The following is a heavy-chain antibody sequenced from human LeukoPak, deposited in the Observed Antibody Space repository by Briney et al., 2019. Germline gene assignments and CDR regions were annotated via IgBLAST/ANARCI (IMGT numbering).Heavy chain of an antibody. V-gene: IGHV3-66*02. CDR2: IYSGGTT. CDR1: GLTVSSNF. Sequence: HSGGSLRLSCAASGLTVSSNFMNWVRQAPGKGPEWASVIYSGGTTYYADSVKGRFTISRDNSKNTLYLQMNSLRAEDTAVYYCVTGRDGYKLGNYWGQGTLVTVSS. D-gene: IGHD5-24*01. J-gene: IGHJ4*02. CDR3: VTGRDGYKLGNY.